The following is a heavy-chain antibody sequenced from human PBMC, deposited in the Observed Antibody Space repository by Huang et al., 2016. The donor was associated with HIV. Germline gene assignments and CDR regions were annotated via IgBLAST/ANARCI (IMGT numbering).Heavy chain of an antibody. Sequence: QVQLTQSGAEVKKPGASVKVSCKISGDTLTESSMHWVRQAPGKGLEWMGSVNPEDGERVDAQRFQGRGTMTEDTTTDTAYLELNSLRSEDTAVYYCATEGLWGEGNTLDYWGQGTLVTVSS. CDR2: VNPEDGER. CDR1: GDTLTESS. J-gene: IGHJ4*02. D-gene: IGHD3-10*01. CDR3: ATEGLWGEGNTLDY. V-gene: IGHV1-24*01.